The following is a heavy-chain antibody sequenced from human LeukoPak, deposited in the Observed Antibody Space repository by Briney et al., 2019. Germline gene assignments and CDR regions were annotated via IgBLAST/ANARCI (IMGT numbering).Heavy chain of an antibody. Sequence: PGGSLRLSCAASGFTFSDYWMSWVRQAPGKGLEWVANIKQDGSEKFYVDSLKGRFTISRDNAKNSLYLQMNSLRAEDTAVYFCAKGSKAVLFTRDHYMDVWGKGTTVTISS. D-gene: IGHD6-19*01. CDR2: IKQDGSEK. CDR1: GFTFSDYW. V-gene: IGHV3-7*01. CDR3: AKGSKAVLFTRDHYMDV. J-gene: IGHJ6*03.